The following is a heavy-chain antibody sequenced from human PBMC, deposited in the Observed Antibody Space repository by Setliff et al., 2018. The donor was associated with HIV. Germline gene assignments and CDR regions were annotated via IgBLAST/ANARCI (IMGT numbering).Heavy chain of an antibody. D-gene: IGHD3-10*01. Sequence: GASVKVSCKASGYTFTSYDINWVRQATGQGLEWMGWMNPNSGNTGYAQKFQGRVTMTTDTSTSTAYMELRSLRSDDTALYYCARAWTYYYGSGSYRRLDYYYYYMDVWGKGTTVTVSS. CDR2: MNPNSGNT. CDR3: ARAWTYYYGSGSYRRLDYYYYYMDV. J-gene: IGHJ6*03. V-gene: IGHV1-8*02. CDR1: GYTFTSYD.